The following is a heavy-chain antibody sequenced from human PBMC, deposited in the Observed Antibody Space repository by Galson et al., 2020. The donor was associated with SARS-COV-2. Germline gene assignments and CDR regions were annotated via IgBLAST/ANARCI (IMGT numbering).Heavy chain of an antibody. CDR1: GFNFSSYS. Sequence: KIGESLKISCAASGFNFSSYSMTWVRQAPGKGLQWVASIVGSGIYRYYEDSLKGRFTISRDNAKNSLFLQMSGLNSEDTAVYYCARDVTGGGGLAVWGRGTTVTVS. D-gene: IGHD2-8*02. CDR2: IVGSGIYR. J-gene: IGHJ6*02. V-gene: IGHV3-21*01. CDR3: ARDVTGGGGLAV.